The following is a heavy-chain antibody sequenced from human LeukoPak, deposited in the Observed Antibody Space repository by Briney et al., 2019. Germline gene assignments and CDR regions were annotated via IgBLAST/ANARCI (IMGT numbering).Heavy chain of an antibody. Sequence: ASVKVSCRASVYTLSDYYMHWVRQAPGQGLEWVGQIRPSTGDTEYAQKFQGRVTMTRDTSINTAYMELSSLKSDDTAVYYCARDPAYRGFDPWGQGTLVTVSS. CDR3: ARDPAYRGFDP. CDR1: VYTLSDYY. D-gene: IGHD3-16*02. V-gene: IGHV1-2*06. CDR2: IRPSTGDT. J-gene: IGHJ5*02.